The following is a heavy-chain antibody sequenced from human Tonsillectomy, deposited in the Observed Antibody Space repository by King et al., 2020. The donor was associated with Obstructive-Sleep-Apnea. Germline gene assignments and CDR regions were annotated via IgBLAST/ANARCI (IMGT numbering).Heavy chain of an antibody. CDR2: MYYSGST. D-gene: IGHD1-26*01. CDR3: ASQWEQSLFDF. Sequence: QLQESGSGLVKPSQTLSLTCAVSGGSISSGGYSWSWVRQPPGKGLESIGYMYYSGSTFYNPSLKSRVTISVDRSKNQFSLKLSSVTAADTAVYYCASQWEQSLFDFWGQGTLVTVSS. J-gene: IGHJ4*02. V-gene: IGHV4-30-2*01. CDR1: GGSISSGGYS.